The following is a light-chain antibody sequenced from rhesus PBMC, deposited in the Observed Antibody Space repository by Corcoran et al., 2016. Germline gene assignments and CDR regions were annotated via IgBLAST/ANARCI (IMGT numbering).Light chain of an antibody. CDR1: QGISSY. CDR2: YAN. J-gene: IGKJ1*01. CDR3: QQGYSTPPT. V-gene: IGKV1-32*03. Sequence: DIQMSQSPSSLSASVGDRVTITCRASQGISSYLNWYQQKPGKAPKLLIYYANSLASGVPSMFGGSGSWTDYTLTISSLHPEDFATYYCQQGYSTPPTFGQGTKVEIK.